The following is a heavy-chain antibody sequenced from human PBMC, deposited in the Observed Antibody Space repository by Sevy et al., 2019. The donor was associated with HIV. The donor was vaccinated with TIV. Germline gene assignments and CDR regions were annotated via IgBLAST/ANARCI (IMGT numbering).Heavy chain of an antibody. D-gene: IGHD3-9*01. CDR1: GFTFSSYS. CDR3: AREYYDILTGYQGGHYYGMDV. V-gene: IGHV3-21*01. CDR2: ISSSSYI. J-gene: IGHJ6*02. Sequence: GGSLRLSCAASGFTFSSYSMNWVRQAPGKGLEWVSSISSSSYIYYADSVKGRFTISRDNAKNSLYLQMNSLRAGDTAVYYCAREYYDILTGYQGGHYYGMDVWGQGTTVTVSS.